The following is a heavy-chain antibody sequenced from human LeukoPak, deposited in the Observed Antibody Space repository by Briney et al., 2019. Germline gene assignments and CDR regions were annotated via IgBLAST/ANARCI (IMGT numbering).Heavy chain of an antibody. J-gene: IGHJ2*01. CDR1: GNSISSGYY. Sequence: PSETLSLTCTVSGNSISSGYYWGWIRQPPGKGLEWIGNIFHSGSTNYNPSLKSRVTISVDTSKNQFSLKLSSVTAADTAVYYCARLMDTAMVPWYFDLWGRGTLVTVPS. D-gene: IGHD5-18*01. CDR2: IFHSGST. CDR3: ARLMDTAMVPWYFDL. V-gene: IGHV4-38-2*02.